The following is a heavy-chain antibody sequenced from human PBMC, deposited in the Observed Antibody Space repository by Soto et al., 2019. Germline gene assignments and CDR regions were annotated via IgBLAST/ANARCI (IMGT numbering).Heavy chain of an antibody. V-gene: IGHV4-31*03. CDR2: IYYSGST. CDR3: ARWIQLWGGSYGMDV. D-gene: IGHD5-18*01. J-gene: IGHJ6*02. Sequence: SETLSLTCTVSGGSISSGGYYWSWIRQHPGKGLEWIGYIYYSGSTYYNPSLKSRVTISVDTSKNQFSLKLSSVTAADTAVYYCARWIQLWGGSYGMDVWGQGNTVTVSS. CDR1: GGSISSGGYY.